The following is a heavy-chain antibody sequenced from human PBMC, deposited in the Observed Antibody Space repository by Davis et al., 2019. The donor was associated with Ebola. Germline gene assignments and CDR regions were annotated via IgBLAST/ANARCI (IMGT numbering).Heavy chain of an antibody. CDR1: GFTFSSYG. D-gene: IGHD4-11*01. Sequence: GESLKISCAASGFTFSSYGMHWVRQAPGKGLEWVALISSDGRNKYYADSVRGRFTSSRDNSKNTLYLQMNSLRAEDTAVYYCARELTRTTLFYYYGMDVWGKGTTVTVSS. CDR3: ARELTRTTLFYYYGMDV. V-gene: IGHV3-30*03. CDR2: ISSDGRNK. J-gene: IGHJ6*04.